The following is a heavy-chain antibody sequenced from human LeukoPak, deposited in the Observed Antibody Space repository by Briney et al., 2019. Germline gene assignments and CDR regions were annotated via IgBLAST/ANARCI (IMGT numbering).Heavy chain of an antibody. V-gene: IGHV3-30*02. CDR3: AKDRGGYCSSTSCYTPFDY. CDR1: GFTFSSYG. Sequence: GGSLRLSCAASGFTFSSYGMHWVRQAPGKGLEWVAFIRYDGSNKYYADSVKGRFTISRDNSKNTLYLQMNSLRAEDTAVYYCAKDRGGYCSSTSCYTPFDYWGQGTLVTVSS. J-gene: IGHJ4*02. CDR2: IRYDGSNK. D-gene: IGHD2-2*02.